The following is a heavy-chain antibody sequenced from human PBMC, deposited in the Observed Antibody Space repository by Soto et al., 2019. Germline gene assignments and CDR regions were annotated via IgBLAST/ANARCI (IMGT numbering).Heavy chain of an antibody. J-gene: IGHJ4*02. CDR2: ISGSGGST. CDR3: AKVIRYCSSTSCELIDY. D-gene: IGHD2-2*01. V-gene: IGHV3-23*01. CDR1: GFTFSSYA. Sequence: GGSLRLSCAASGFTFSSYAMSWVRQAPGKGLEWVSAISGSGGSTYYADSVKGRFTISRDNSKNTLYLQMNSLRAEDTAVYYCAKVIRYCSSTSCELIDYWGQGTLVTVSS.